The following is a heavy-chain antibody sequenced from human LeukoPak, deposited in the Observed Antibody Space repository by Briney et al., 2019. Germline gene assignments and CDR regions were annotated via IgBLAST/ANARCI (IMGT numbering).Heavy chain of an antibody. CDR2: IIPIFGTA. J-gene: IGHJ4*02. V-gene: IGHV1-69*06. D-gene: IGHD2-2*02. Sequence: SVKVSCKASGGTFSSYAISWVRQAPGRGLEWMGGIIPIFGTANYAQKFQGRVTMTEDTSTDTAYMELSSLRSEDTAVYYCATLYCSSTSCYTGPSSDYWGQGTLVTVSS. CDR3: ATLYCSSTSCYTGPSSDY. CDR1: GGTFSSYA.